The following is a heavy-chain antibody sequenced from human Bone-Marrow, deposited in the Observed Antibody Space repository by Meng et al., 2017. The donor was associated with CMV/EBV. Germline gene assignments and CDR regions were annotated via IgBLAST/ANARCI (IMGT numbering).Heavy chain of an antibody. CDR1: GFTFSSYA. Sequence: GESLKISCAASGFTFSSYAMHWVRQAPGKGLEWVAIISYDGSNKYYADSVKGRFSISRDNSKNTLYLQMNSLRAEDTAVYYCARADIVVVPAATYFQHWGQGTLVTVSS. CDR2: ISYDGSNK. D-gene: IGHD2-2*01. V-gene: IGHV3-30-3*01. CDR3: ARADIVVVPAATYFQH. J-gene: IGHJ1*01.